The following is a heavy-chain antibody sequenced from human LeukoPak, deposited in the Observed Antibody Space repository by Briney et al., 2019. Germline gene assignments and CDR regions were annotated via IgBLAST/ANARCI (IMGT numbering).Heavy chain of an antibody. J-gene: IGHJ6*02. V-gene: IGHV3-74*01. CDR3: TTKTAYDMGL. CDR2: IISDETTT. CDR1: GFTFSTSW. Sequence: GGSLRLSCAASGFTFSTSWMHWVRQAPGKGLVWVSYIISDETTTNYADSVKGRFTISRDTAKNTLYLQMNSLRVEDTAVYFCTTKTAYDMGLWGQGTTVTVSS. D-gene: IGHD1-1*01.